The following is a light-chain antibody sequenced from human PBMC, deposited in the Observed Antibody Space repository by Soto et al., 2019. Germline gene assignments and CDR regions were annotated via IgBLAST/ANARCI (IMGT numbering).Light chain of an antibody. CDR3: ASYAGSQNYV. J-gene: IGLJ1*01. V-gene: IGLV2-8*01. CDR1: SADVGGYNF. CDR2: EVS. Sequence: QSALTQPPSASGSLGQSVTISCTGTSADVGGYNFVSWYQQHPGKAPKLMIFEVSQRTSGVPDRFSGSKSGNTASLTVSELQAEDEADYYCASYAGSQNYVFGTGTKLTVL.